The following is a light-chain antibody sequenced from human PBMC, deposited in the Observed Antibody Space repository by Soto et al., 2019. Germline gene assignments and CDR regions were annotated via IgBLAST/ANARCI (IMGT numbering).Light chain of an antibody. V-gene: IGKV1D-13*01. CDR3: QQFNNYIT. Sequence: AIQLTQSPSSLSASVGERVTITCRASQGISSALAWYQQKPGKAPKLLIYDASSLESGVPSRFSGSGSGTDFTLTISSLQPEDFATYYCQQFNNYITFGQGTRLEIK. CDR1: QGISSA. J-gene: IGKJ5*01. CDR2: DAS.